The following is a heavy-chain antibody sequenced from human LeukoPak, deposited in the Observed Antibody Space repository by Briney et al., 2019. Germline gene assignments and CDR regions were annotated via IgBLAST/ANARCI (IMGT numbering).Heavy chain of an antibody. V-gene: IGHV3-9*01. D-gene: IGHD4-17*01. Sequence: GWSLRLSYAASGFTFDVYATHWVRQAPGKGLEWVSGISRNSGSIGYADSVKGRFTISRDNAKNSLYLQMNSLRAEDTALYYCAKDKTVTHDAFDIWGQGTMVTVSS. CDR2: ISRNSGSI. CDR1: GFTFDVYA. J-gene: IGHJ3*02. CDR3: AKDKTVTHDAFDI.